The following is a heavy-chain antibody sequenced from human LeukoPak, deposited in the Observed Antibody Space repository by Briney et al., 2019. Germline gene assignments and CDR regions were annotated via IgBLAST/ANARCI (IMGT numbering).Heavy chain of an antibody. Sequence: SETLSLTCAVSGGSITSYYWTWILQPPGKGLEWIVYIYYSGSTNYNPSLKSRVTISVDTSKNQFSLKLSSVTAADTAVYYCARHMPYCSGGSCYPDAFDIWGQGTMVTVSS. D-gene: IGHD2-15*01. J-gene: IGHJ3*02. CDR3: ARHMPYCSGGSCYPDAFDI. V-gene: IGHV4-59*08. CDR2: IYYSGST. CDR1: GGSITSYY.